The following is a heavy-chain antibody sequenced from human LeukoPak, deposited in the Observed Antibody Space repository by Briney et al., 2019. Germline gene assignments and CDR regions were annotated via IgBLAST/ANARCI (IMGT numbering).Heavy chain of an antibody. CDR1: GGSISSYY. J-gene: IGHJ4*02. CDR2: IFYSGNS. V-gene: IGHV4-59*01. D-gene: IGHD3-10*01. Sequence: SETLSLTCTVSGGSISSYYWSWIRQPPGKGLEWIGYIFYSGNSNYNPSLKSRVTISVDMSKNQFSLNLTSVTAADTAVYFCARTGFGELPFDYWGQGTLVTVSS. CDR3: ARTGFGELPFDY.